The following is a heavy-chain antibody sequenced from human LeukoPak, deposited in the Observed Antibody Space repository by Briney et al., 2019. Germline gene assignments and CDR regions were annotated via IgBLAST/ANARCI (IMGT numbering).Heavy chain of an antibody. J-gene: IGHJ4*02. D-gene: IGHD3-3*01. V-gene: IGHV1-18*01. CDR1: GYTFTSYG. Sequence: ASVKVSCKASGYTFTSYGISWVRQAPGQGLEWMGWISAYNGNTNYAQNLQGRVTMTTDTSTSTANMEPRSLRSDDTAVYYCARDLKGRNDFWSGYPQPNYWGQGTLVTVSS. CDR3: ARDLKGRNDFWSGYPQPNY. CDR2: ISAYNGNT.